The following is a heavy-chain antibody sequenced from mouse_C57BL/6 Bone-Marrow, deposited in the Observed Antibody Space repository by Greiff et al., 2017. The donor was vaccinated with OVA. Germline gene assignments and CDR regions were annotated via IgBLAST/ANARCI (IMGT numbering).Heavy chain of an antibody. Sequence: EVQVVESGGGLVKPGGSLKLSCAASGFTFSSYAMSWVRQTPEKRLEWVATISDGGSYTYYPDNVKGRFTISRDNAKNNLYLQMSHLKSEDTAMYYCARRVTGSVDNWGKGTTLTVSS. J-gene: IGHJ2*01. V-gene: IGHV5-4*01. CDR1: GFTFSSYA. CDR2: ISDGGSYT. CDR3: ARRVTGSVDN. D-gene: IGHD4-1*01.